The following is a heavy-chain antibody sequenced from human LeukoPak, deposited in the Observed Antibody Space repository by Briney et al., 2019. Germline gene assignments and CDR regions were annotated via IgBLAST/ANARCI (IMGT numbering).Heavy chain of an antibody. V-gene: IGHV4-39*01. Sequence: LETLSLTCSVSGGSVTSGGFYWGWLRHPPGKGPEWIATVYYTGSTYYNPSLKSRVTISIDTSKNQFSLRLTSVTATDTAVYHCARHSGSGSLSRPFDPWGQGTLVTVSS. CDR1: GGSVTSGGFY. CDR3: ARHSGSGSLSRPFDP. D-gene: IGHD3-10*01. J-gene: IGHJ5*02. CDR2: VYYTGST.